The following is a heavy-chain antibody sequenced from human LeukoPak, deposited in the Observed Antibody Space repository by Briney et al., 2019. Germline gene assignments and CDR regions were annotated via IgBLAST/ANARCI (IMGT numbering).Heavy chain of an antibody. CDR3: ATVAIGTAVAGGAFDY. Sequence: ASVKVSCKVSGYTLTELSMHWVRQAPGKGLEWMGGFDPEDGETIYAQKFQGRVTMTEDTSTDTAYMELSSLRSEDTAVYYCATVAIGTAVAGGAFDYWGQGTLVTASS. CDR2: FDPEDGET. J-gene: IGHJ4*02. V-gene: IGHV1-24*01. D-gene: IGHD6-19*01. CDR1: GYTLTELS.